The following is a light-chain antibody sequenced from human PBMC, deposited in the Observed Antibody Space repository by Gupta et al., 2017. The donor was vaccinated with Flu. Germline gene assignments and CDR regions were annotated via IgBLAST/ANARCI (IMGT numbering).Light chain of an antibody. J-gene: IGKJ4*01. V-gene: IGKV3-15*01. Sequence: EIVMTQSPATLSVSPGERATVSCRASQSISSNLAWYQQKPGQSPRLLIYGASTRATGIPARFSGSGSGTEFTLTISSLQSEDFAVYYCQQYNNWLFGGGTKVEIK. CDR1: QSISSN. CDR2: GAS. CDR3: QQYNNWL.